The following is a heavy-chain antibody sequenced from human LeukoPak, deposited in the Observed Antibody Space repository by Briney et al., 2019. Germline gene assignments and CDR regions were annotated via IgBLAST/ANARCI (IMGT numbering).Heavy chain of an antibody. CDR1: GFTFNRYG. Sequence: GGSLRLSCAASGFTFNRYGMSWVRQAPGKGLEWVSSVGGGGVTTYYGDTVKGRFSITRDNFKNTVHLQMNSLRAEDTAIYYCAKNGEELDVGYRDLVFGYYHYYMDVWGKGTAVTVSS. D-gene: IGHD4-17*01. CDR3: AKNGEELDVGYRDLVFGYYHYYMDV. J-gene: IGHJ6*03. CDR2: VGGGGVTT. V-gene: IGHV3-23*01.